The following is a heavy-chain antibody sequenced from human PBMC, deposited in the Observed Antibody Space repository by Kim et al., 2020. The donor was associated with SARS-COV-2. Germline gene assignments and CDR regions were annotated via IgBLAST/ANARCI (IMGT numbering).Heavy chain of an antibody. J-gene: IGHJ6*02. D-gene: IGHD2-2*01. CDR1: GFTFSSYW. Sequence: GGSLRLSCAASGFTFSSYWMHWVRQAPGKGLVWVSRINSDGSSTSYADSVKGRFTISRDNAKNTLYLQMNSLRAEDTAVYYCARGERHCSSTSCYSSEEYYYYYYGMDVWGQGTTVTVSS. CDR3: ARGERHCSSTSCYSSEEYYYYYYGMDV. CDR2: INSDGSST. V-gene: IGHV3-74*01.